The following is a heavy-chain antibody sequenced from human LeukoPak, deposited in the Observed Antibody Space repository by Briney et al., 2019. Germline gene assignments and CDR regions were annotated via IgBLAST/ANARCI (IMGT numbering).Heavy chain of an antibody. CDR1: GFTFSSFE. D-gene: IGHD3-10*01. CDR2: ISYSGGTI. J-gene: IGHJ4*02. CDR3: ARAVRGRNDFDY. Sequence: PGGSLRLSCAAPGFTFSSFEMNWVRQAPGEGLEWLSYISYSGGTIYYADSVKGRFTISRDNAKNSLYLQMDSLRAEDTALYYCARAVRGRNDFDYWGQGTLVTVSS. V-gene: IGHV3-48*03.